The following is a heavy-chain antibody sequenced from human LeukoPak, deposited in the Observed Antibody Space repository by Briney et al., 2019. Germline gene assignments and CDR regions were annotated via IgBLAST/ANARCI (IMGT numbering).Heavy chain of an antibody. D-gene: IGHD1-26*01. Sequence: GGSLRLSCAASEFTFRNYGMHWVRQAPGKGLEWVAFIGYDGKKEYYADSVKGRFTISRDNSKNTLDLQMNSLRAEDTAVYYCAKEGPIVHSPIDYWGQGTLVTVSS. J-gene: IGHJ4*02. CDR2: IGYDGKKE. CDR3: AKEGPIVHSPIDY. V-gene: IGHV3-30*02. CDR1: EFTFRNYG.